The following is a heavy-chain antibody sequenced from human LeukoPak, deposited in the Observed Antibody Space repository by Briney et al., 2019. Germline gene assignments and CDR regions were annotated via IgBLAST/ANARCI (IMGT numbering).Heavy chain of an antibody. CDR2: ISWNSGGI. CDR3: AKAVTVGALDY. D-gene: IGHD1-26*01. CDR1: GFTFDDYA. J-gene: IGHJ4*02. Sequence: GGSLRLSCAASGFTFDDYAMHWVRQAPGKGLEWVSGISWNSGGIGYADSVKGRFTISRDNAKNSLYLQMNSLRAEDMALYYCAKAVTVGALDYWGQGTLVTVSS. V-gene: IGHV3-9*03.